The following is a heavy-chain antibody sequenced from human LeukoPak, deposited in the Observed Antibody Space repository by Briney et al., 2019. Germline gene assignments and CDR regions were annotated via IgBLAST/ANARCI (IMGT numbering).Heavy chain of an antibody. CDR2: IYYSGSS. V-gene: IGHV4-31*03. CDR3: ARFYDSSGPARNSFDY. D-gene: IGHD3-22*01. Sequence: NPSETLSLTCTVSGGSISSGDYYWSWIRQHPGKGLEWIGYIYYSGSSYYNPSRKSRVTISVDTSKNQFSLKLSSVTAADTAVYYCARFYDSSGPARNSFDYWGQGTLVTVSS. CDR1: GGSISSGDYY. J-gene: IGHJ4*02.